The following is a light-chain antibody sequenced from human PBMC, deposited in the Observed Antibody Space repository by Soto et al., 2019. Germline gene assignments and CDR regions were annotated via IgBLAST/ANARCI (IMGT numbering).Light chain of an antibody. J-gene: IGKJ3*01. CDR3: QDYSSAPFT. Sequence: DIQMTQSPSSLSASVGDRVTITCRASQGIYNYLAWYQHKPGKVPKLLIYTASTLHSGVPSRFSGSASGTDFTLTISSLQPEDAATYYCQDYSSAPFTFGPGTKVDIK. CDR1: QGIYNY. CDR2: TAS. V-gene: IGKV1-27*01.